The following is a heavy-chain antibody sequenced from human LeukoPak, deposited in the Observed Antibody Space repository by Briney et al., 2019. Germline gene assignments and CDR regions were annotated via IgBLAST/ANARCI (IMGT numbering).Heavy chain of an antibody. CDR2: IKQDGGEI. V-gene: IGHV3-7*05. CDR1: GSTLSSYS. J-gene: IGHJ6*02. D-gene: IGHD6-19*01. Sequence: GGSLRLSCAVSGSTLSSYSMTWVRQAPGKGLEWVAYIKQDGGEIYYVDSVKGRFTISRDNAKNSLYLQINSLRAEDTAVYYCATGGAVAGHYYYGMDVWGQGTTVTVSS. CDR3: ATGGAVAGHYYYGMDV.